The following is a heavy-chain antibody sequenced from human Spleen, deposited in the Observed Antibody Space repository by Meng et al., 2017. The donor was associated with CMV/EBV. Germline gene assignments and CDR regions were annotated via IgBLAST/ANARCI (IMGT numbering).Heavy chain of an antibody. Sequence: SVKVSCQASGYTFNTYYIHWVRQAPGQGLEWMGVINPSGGSASYAQKFQGRVTMTRDTSTSTVYMEVSSLRSEDTAVYYCARLVVPSATIYYFDYWGQGTLVTVSS. CDR2: INPSGGSA. CDR3: ARLVVPSATIYYFDY. D-gene: IGHD2-2*01. V-gene: IGHV1-46*02. J-gene: IGHJ4*02. CDR1: GYTFNTYY.